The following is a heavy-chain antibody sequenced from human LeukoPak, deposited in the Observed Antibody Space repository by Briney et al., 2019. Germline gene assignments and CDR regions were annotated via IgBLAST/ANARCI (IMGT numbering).Heavy chain of an antibody. CDR2: INPNSGGT. V-gene: IGHV1-2*02. D-gene: IGHD1-26*01. CDR3: ASDLSPYSGSPNGDY. CDR1: GYTLTGYY. J-gene: IGHJ4*02. Sequence: GASVKVSCKASGYTLTGYYMHWVRQAPGQGLEWMGWINPNSGGTNYAQKFQGRVTMTRDTSISTAYMELSRLRSDDTAVYYCASDLSPYSGSPNGDYWGQGTLVTVSS.